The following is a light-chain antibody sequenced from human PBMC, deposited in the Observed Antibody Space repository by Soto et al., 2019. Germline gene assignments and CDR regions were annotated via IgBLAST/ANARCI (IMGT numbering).Light chain of an antibody. V-gene: IGKV3-11*01. CDR3: HQRSNWHPDT. CDR2: GAS. Sequence: EVVMRRSPATLSVSPGEVATLSCRASQSFHTFLAWYQQEPGRTPRLAIYGASTRATGVPARFSGSGSGTDFTLTISSLEREDFAVHYCHQRSNWHPDTFGQGKRLEIK. J-gene: IGKJ5*01. CDR1: QSFHTF.